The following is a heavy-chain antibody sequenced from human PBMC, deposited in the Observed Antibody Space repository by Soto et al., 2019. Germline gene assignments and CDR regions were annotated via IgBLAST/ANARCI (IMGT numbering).Heavy chain of an antibody. D-gene: IGHD4-17*01. CDR2: INSDGSST. J-gene: IGHJ4*02. CDR1: GFTFSNYW. CDR3: ASSARGSYGDYR. V-gene: IGHV3-74*01. Sequence: EAHLVESGGGLVQPGGSLRLSCAASGFTFSNYWIHWVRQAPGKGLVWVSRINSDGSSTNYADSVKGRFTISRDNAKNTVYLQMNSLRAEDTAMFYCASSARGSYGDYRWGQGTLVTVSP.